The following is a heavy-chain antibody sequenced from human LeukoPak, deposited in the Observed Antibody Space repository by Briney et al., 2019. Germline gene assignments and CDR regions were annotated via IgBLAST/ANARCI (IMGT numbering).Heavy chain of an antibody. CDR3: ARVEDSECWFDP. D-gene: IGHD2/OR15-2a*01. CDR1: GGSFSGYY. J-gene: IGHJ5*02. Sequence: SETLSLTCAVYGGSFSGYYWSWIRQPPGKGLEWIGEINHSGSTNYNPSLKSRVTMSVDTSKNQFSLKLSSVTAADTAVYYCARVEDSECWFDPWGQGTLVTVSS. V-gene: IGHV4-34*01. CDR2: INHSGST.